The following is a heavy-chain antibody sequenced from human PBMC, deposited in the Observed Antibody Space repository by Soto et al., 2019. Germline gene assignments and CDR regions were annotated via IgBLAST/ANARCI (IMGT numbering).Heavy chain of an antibody. CDR1: GGTFSSYT. CDR2: IIPILGIA. CDR3: ARDRPLVDIVATKEKTPDYYYYMDV. Sequence: ASVKVSCKASGGTFSSYTISWVRQAPGQGLEWMGRIIPILGIANYAQKFQGRVTITADKSTSTAYMELSSLRSGDTAVYYCARDRPLVDIVATKEKTPDYYYYMDVWGKGTTVTVSS. J-gene: IGHJ6*03. D-gene: IGHD5-12*01. V-gene: IGHV1-69*04.